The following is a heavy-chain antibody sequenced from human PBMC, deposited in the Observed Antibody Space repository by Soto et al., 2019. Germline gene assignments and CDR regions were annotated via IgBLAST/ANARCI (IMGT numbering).Heavy chain of an antibody. CDR1: GCTFSSYA. J-gene: IGHJ4*02. V-gene: IGHV3-23*01. CDR2: ISGSGGST. D-gene: IGHD6-19*01. CDR3: AKYLQWLVDNDS. Sequence: EVQLLESGGGLVQPGGCLRLSCAASGCTFSSYAMSWVRQAPGKGLEWVSAISGSGGSTYYADSVKGRFTISRDNSKNTLYLQMNSLRAEDTAVYYCAKYLQWLVDNDSWGQGTLVTVSS.